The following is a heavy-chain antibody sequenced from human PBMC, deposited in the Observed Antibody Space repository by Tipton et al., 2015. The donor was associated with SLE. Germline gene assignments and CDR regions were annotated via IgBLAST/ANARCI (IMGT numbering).Heavy chain of an antibody. CDR2: IGGRSSDI. J-gene: IGHJ4*02. CDR1: GFTFRNYS. Sequence: SLRLSCAASGFTFRNYSMTWVRQAPGKGLEWVSSIGGRSSDIYYADSMKGRFTISRDNAKNSLFLQMNSLRAEDTAVYYCARDGPSGSYGYWGQGTLVTVSS. V-gene: IGHV3-21*01. D-gene: IGHD1-26*01. CDR3: ARDGPSGSYGY.